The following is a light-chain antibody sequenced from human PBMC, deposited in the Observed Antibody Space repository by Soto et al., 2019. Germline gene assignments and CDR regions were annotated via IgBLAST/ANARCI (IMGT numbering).Light chain of an antibody. Sequence: QSALTQPPSASGSPGQSVTISCTGTSSDVGGYNYVSWHQQHPGKAPKLMIYDVSKRPSGVPDRFSGSKSGNTASLTVSGLQAEDEADYYCSSYEGSNKFVFGTGTKLTVL. CDR1: SSDVGGYNY. CDR3: SSYEGSNKFV. J-gene: IGLJ1*01. CDR2: DVS. V-gene: IGLV2-8*01.